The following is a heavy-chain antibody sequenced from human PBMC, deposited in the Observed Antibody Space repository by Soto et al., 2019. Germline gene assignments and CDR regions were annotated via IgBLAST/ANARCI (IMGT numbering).Heavy chain of an antibody. CDR1: GFTFSDHY. V-gene: IGHV3-72*01. CDR3: ARGPMYSSGLGYYYYGMDV. CDR2: TRNKANSYTT. Sequence: GSLRLSCAASGFTFSDHYMDWVRQAPGKGLEWVGRTRNKANSYTTEYAASVKGRFTISRDDSKNSLYLQMNSLKTEDTAVYYCARGPMYSSGLGYYYYGMDVWGQGTTVTVSS. D-gene: IGHD6-19*01. J-gene: IGHJ6*02.